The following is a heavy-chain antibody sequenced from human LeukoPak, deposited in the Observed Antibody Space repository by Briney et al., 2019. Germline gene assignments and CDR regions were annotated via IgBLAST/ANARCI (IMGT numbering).Heavy chain of an antibody. Sequence: GGSLRLSCAASGFTFSTYRMNWVRQAPGKGLEWVSYISSSSSTKCYADSVKGRFTISRDNAKNSLYLQMNSLRDEDTAVYYCARDHYDSSDYYYRFDPWGQGTLVTVSS. D-gene: IGHD3-22*01. CDR3: ARDHYDSSDYYYRFDP. CDR1: GFTFSTYR. J-gene: IGHJ5*02. V-gene: IGHV3-48*02. CDR2: ISSSSSTK.